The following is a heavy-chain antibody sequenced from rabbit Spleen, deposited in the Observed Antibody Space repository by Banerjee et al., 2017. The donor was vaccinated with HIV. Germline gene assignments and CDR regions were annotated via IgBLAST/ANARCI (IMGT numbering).Heavy chain of an antibody. J-gene: IGHJ4*01. CDR2: IYAGSSGTT. CDR3: AKMRYGSHGYFDL. D-gene: IGHD6-1*01. CDR1: GFSFSSGYW. V-gene: IGHV1S45*01. Sequence: QEQLEESGGDLVKPEGSLTLTCTASGFSFSSGYWICWVRQAPGKGLEWIGCIYAGSSGTTYYAYWTKGRFTISKTSSTTVTLQMTSLTAADTATYFCAKMRYGSHGYFDLWGPGTLVTVS.